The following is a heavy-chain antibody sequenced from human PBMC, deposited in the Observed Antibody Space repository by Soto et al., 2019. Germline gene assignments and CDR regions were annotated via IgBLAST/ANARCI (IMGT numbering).Heavy chain of an antibody. J-gene: IGHJ4*02. CDR1: GYTFTSYA. D-gene: IGHD5-18*01. CDR3: ARDPGYSYGYN. CDR2: INAGDGNT. Sequence: QVQLVQSGTDVKKPGASVKVSCKASGYTFTSYAMHWVRQAPGQRLEWMGWINAGDGNTKYSQKFQGRVTITRDTSASTAYMELSSLRSEDTAVYCCARDPGYSYGYNWGQGTLVTVSS. V-gene: IGHV1-3*01.